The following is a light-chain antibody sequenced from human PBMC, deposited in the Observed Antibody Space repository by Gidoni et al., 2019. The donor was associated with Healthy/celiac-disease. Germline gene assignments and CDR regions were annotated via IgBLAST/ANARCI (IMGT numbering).Light chain of an antibody. CDR2: WAS. CDR3: QQYYSTPWT. V-gene: IGKV4-1*01. J-gene: IGKJ1*01. Sequence: DIVMTQSPDSLAVSLGERATINCKSNQSVLYSSNNKNYLAWYQQKPGQPPKLLIYWASTRESGVPDRFSGSGSGTGFTLTISSLQAEDVAVYCCQQYYSTPWTFGQGTRVEIK. CDR1: QSVLYSSNNKNY.